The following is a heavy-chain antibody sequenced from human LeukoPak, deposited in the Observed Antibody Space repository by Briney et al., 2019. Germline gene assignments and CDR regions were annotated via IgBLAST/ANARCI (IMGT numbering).Heavy chain of an antibody. CDR2: INHSGST. J-gene: IGHJ4*02. V-gene: IGHV4-34*01. Sequence: SGTPSLTCAVYGGSFSGYYWSWVRETPGEGLEWIGEINHSGSTNYNPSLKSRVTISVDTSKNQFSLKLSSVTAADTAVYYCARKGGGIWFGELFFSSYYFDYWGQGTLVTVSA. CDR1: GGSFSGYY. D-gene: IGHD3-10*01. CDR3: ARKGGGIWFGELFFSSYYFDY.